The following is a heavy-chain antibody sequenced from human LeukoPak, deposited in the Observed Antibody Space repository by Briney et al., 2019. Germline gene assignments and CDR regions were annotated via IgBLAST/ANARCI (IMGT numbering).Heavy chain of an antibody. Sequence: PGGSLRLSCAASGFTFSTYSMNSVRQAPGKGLECVSCISSSSSTIYYADSVKGRFTISRDNAKNSLYLQMNSLRAEDTAVYYCARGYGSGSSDYWGQGTLVTVS. D-gene: IGHD3-10*01. CDR3: ARGYGSGSSDY. J-gene: IGHJ4*02. CDR1: GFTFSTYS. V-gene: IGHV3-48*04. CDR2: ISSSSSTI.